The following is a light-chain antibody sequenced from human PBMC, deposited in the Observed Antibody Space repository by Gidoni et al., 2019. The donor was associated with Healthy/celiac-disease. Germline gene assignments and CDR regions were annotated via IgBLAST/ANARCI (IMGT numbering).Light chain of an antibody. J-gene: IGKJ4*01. CDR3: QQSYSTPLVT. CDR1: QSISSY. CDR2: AAS. Sequence: DNQTTQPPSSLSASVGDRVTITCRASQSISSYLNWYQQKPGKAPKLLIYAASSLQSGGPSRFSSSRSGTDYTLTISSLQPEDFATYYCQQSYSTPLVTFGGGTKVEIK. V-gene: IGKV1-39*01.